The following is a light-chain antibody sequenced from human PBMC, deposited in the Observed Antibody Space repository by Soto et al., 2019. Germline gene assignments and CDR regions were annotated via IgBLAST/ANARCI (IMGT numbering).Light chain of an antibody. CDR2: AAS. V-gene: IGKV1-39*01. J-gene: IGKJ4*01. CDR1: QSIRSY. Sequence: DIQLTQSPSSLSASLGDRVTITCRASQSIRSYLNWYQQKPGKAPKLLIYAASSLQTGVSSRFSGSGSGTDFTLTISNLQPEDFATYYCQQSYSTPLTFGGGTKVDI. CDR3: QQSYSTPLT.